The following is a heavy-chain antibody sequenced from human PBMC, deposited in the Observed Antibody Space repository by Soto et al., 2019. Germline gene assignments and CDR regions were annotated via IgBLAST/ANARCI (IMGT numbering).Heavy chain of an antibody. Sequence: ASETLSLTCAVYGGSFSGYYWSWIRQPPGKGLEWIGEINHSGSTNYNPSLKSRVTIPVDTSKNQFSLKLSSVTAADTAVYYCARSELSSRYSGYDYGSSSWYFDYWGQGTLVTVSS. J-gene: IGHJ4*02. CDR1: GGSFSGYY. D-gene: IGHD5-12*01. V-gene: IGHV4-34*01. CDR2: INHSGST. CDR3: ARSELSSRYSGYDYGSSSWYFDY.